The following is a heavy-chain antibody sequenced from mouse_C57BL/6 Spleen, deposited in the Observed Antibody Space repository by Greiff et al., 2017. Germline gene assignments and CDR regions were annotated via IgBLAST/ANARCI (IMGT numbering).Heavy chain of an antibody. J-gene: IGHJ4*01. CDR3: ALYYDYDEAMDY. CDR2: IHPNSGST. D-gene: IGHD2-4*01. CDR1: GYTFTCYW. Sequence: QVQLQQPGAELVKPGASVKLSCKASGYTFTCYWMHWVKQRPGQGLEWIGMIHPNSGSTNYNEKFKSKATLTVDKSSSTAYMQLSSLTSEDSAVYYCALYYDYDEAMDYWGQGTSVTVSS. V-gene: IGHV1-64*01.